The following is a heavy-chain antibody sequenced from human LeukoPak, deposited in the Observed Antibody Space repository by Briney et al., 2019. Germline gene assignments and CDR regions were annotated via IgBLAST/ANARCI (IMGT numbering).Heavy chain of an antibody. CDR1: GFTFSSYG. CDR2: ISYDGSNK. V-gene: IGHV3-30*03. J-gene: IGHJ4*02. D-gene: IGHD6-13*01. Sequence: GGSLRLSCAASGFTFSSYGMHWVRQAPSKGLEWVAVISYDGSNKYYADSVKGRFTISRDNSKNTLYLQMNSLRAEDTAVYYCARDRIAAAGISFDYWGQGTLVTVSS. CDR3: ARDRIAAAGISFDY.